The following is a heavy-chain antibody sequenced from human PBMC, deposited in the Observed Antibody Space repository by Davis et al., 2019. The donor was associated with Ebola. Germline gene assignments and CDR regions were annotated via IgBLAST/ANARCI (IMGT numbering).Heavy chain of an antibody. V-gene: IGHV1-69*13. J-gene: IGHJ5*02. CDR2: IIPLFGTA. D-gene: IGHD3-22*01. Sequence: SVKVSCKASGGTFTSYAISWVRRAPGQGLEWMGGIIPLFGTANYAQKFQDRATITADESTSTSYMELNSLRSDDTAVYYCARGGGGDSSGFQSWFDPWGQGTLVTVSS. CDR3: ARGGGGDSSGFQSWFDP. CDR1: GGTFTSYA.